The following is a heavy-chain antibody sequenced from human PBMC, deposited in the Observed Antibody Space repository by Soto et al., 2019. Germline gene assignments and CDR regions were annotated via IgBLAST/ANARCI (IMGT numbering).Heavy chain of an antibody. Sequence: GGSLRLSCAASGFTFDECSMHWVRQAPGRGLEWVSGISWNSGSIGYADSVKGRFTISRDNARNSLYLQMNSLRAEDTALYYCSIALLDVWGKGTTVTVS. V-gene: IGHV3-9*01. J-gene: IGHJ6*03. CDR2: ISWNSGSI. CDR3: SIALLDV. CDR1: GFTFDECS.